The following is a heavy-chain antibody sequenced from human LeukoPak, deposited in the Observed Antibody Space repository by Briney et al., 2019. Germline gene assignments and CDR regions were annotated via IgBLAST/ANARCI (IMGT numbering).Heavy chain of an antibody. J-gene: IGHJ4*02. CDR3: ARSRHSYDSTGFPHY. CDR2: INWNGGSR. V-gene: IGHV3-20*04. Sequence: GGSLRLSCAASGFNFDDYVMSWVRHAPGKGLEWVSGINWNGGSRGYADSVKGRFTISRDNAKNSLYLQMNSLRAEDTALYYCARSRHSYDSTGFPHYWGQGTLVTVSS. D-gene: IGHD3-22*01. CDR1: GFNFDDYV.